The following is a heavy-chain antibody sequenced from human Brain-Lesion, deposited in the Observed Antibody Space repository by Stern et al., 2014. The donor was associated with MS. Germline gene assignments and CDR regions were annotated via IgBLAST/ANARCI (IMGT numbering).Heavy chain of an antibody. CDR2: INPNSGGT. V-gene: IGHV1-2*04. D-gene: IGHD2-2*01. CDR3: ARGGRYYADY. CDR1: GNSFTHFY. Sequence: VQLVESGAEVKKPGASVRVSCEASGNSFTHFYIHWVRQAPGQGLEWMGWINPNSGGTKFSKKFQGWVTITRDTSMTTAYMEVTSLTSDDTAVYYCARGGRYYADYWGQGTLVTVSS. J-gene: IGHJ4*02.